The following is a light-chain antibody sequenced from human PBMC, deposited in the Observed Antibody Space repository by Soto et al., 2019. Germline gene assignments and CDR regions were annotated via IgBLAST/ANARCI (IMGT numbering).Light chain of an antibody. J-gene: IGKJ5*01. CDR1: QSVSSN. V-gene: IGKV3-20*01. CDR2: AAS. CDR3: QQYGYSPIT. Sequence: EIVMTQSPATLSVSPGERATLSCRASQSVSSNLAWYQQKPGQAPRLLIYAASSRATGIPDRFSGSGSGTDFTLTIDGLEPEDFVVYYCQQYGYSPITFGQGTRQEI.